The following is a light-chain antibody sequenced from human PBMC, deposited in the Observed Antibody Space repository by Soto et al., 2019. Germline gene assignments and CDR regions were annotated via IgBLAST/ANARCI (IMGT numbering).Light chain of an antibody. CDR1: QSVSSN. J-gene: IGKJ2*01. Sequence: DTVMTQSPATLSVSPGERATLSCRASQSVSSNLAWYQQKPGLAPRLLIYGASTRATGIPARFSGSGSGTEFTLTISSLQSEDFAVYYCQQYNNWPPYTFGQGTKLEIK. CDR3: QQYNNWPPYT. CDR2: GAS. V-gene: IGKV3-15*01.